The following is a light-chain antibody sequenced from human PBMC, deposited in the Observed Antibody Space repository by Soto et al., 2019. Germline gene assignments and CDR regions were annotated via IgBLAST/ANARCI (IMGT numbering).Light chain of an antibody. J-gene: IGLJ1*01. CDR1: SSDVGGYNY. CDR3: SSYTTSSTNYV. V-gene: IGLV2-14*01. CDR2: DVS. Sequence: QSVRTQPPSVSGSPGQSITISCTGTSSDVGGYNYVSLYQQHPGKAPKLMSYDVSDRRSGVSNRFPGSTASHTASLAISGLHAEAEAAYSCSSYTTSSTNYVSGTGSKVTVL.